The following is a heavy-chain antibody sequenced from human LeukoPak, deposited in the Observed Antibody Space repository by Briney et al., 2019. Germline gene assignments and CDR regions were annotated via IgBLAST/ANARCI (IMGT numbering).Heavy chain of an antibody. V-gene: IGHV1-18*01. CDR2: ISAYNGNT. Sequence: ASVTVSCTASGYTFTSYGISWVRQAPGQGLEWMGWISAYNGNTNYAQKLQGRVTMTTDTSTSTAYMELRSLRSDDTAVYYCARVGYDSSGYSPYWFDPWGQGTLVNVSS. CDR1: GYTFTSYG. J-gene: IGHJ5*02. CDR3: ARVGYDSSGYSPYWFDP. D-gene: IGHD3-22*01.